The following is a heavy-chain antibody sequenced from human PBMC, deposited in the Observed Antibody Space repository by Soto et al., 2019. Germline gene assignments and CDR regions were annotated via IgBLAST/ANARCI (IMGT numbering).Heavy chain of an antibody. V-gene: IGHV4-31*03. CDR2: IYYSGST. CDR1: GGSISSGGYY. J-gene: IGHJ5*02. CDR3: ARELSAVNWFDP. Sequence: ASETLSLTCTVSGGSISSGGYYWSWIRQHPGKGLEWIGYIYYSGSTYYNPSLKSRVTISVDTSKNQFSLKLSSVTAADTAVYYCARELSAVNWFDPWGQGTLVTVSS.